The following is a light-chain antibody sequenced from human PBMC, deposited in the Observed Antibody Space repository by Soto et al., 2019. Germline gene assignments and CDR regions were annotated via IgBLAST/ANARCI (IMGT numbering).Light chain of an antibody. CDR2: RNN. V-gene: IGLV1-47*01. J-gene: IGLJ2*01. CDR3: AAWDDSLSGVV. CDR1: SSNIGSNY. Sequence: QSVLTQPPSASGTPGQRVTISCSGSSSNIGSNYVYWYQQLPGTAPKLLIYRNNQRPPGVPDRFSVSKSGNSASLAISGLRSEDEADYYCAAWDDSLSGVVFGGGTKLTVL.